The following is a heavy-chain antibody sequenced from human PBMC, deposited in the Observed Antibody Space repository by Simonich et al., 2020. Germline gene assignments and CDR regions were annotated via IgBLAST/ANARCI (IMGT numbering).Heavy chain of an antibody. D-gene: IGHD1-26*01. V-gene: IGHV1-46*01. Sequence: QVQLVQSGAEVKKPGASVKVSCKASGYTFTSYYMHWVRQAPGQGLEWMGIINPSGGSTSYEQKFQGRVTMTRDTATSTVYMGLSSLRSEDTAVYYCASADSGSYWGYYYYYYGMDVWGQGTTVTVSS. CDR2: INPSGGST. J-gene: IGHJ6*02. CDR3: ASADSGSYWGYYYYYYGMDV. CDR1: GYTFTSYY.